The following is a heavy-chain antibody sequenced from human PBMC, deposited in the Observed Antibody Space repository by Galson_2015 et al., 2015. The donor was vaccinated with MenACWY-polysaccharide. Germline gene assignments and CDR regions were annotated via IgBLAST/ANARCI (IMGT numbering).Heavy chain of an antibody. CDR2: ISYDGNNK. CDR1: GFTFSGYG. V-gene: IGHV3-30*18. J-gene: IGHJ4*02. D-gene: IGHD3-10*01. CDR3: AKDTVSYYKFPSLVFDY. Sequence: SLRLSCAASGFTFSGYGMHWVRQAPGKGLEWVAVISYDGNNKYYTDSVKGRFTISRDNSKNTLFLQMNSLRPEDTALYYCAKDTVSYYKFPSLVFDYWGQGTLVTVSS.